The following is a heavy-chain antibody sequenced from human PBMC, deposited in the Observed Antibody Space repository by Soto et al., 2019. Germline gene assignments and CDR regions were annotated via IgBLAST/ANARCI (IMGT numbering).Heavy chain of an antibody. CDR2: SKPSGGST. CDR1: GYTFTSYY. CDR3: ARDRDVSGDYAGYFDY. Sequence: QVQLVQSGAEVKKPGASVKVSCKASGYTFTSYYMHWVRQAPGQGLEWMGISKPSGGSTSYAQKFQGRVTMTRDTSTSTVYMELSSLRSEDTAVYYCARDRDVSGDYAGYFDYWGQGTLVTVSS. V-gene: IGHV1-46*01. D-gene: IGHD4-17*01. J-gene: IGHJ4*02.